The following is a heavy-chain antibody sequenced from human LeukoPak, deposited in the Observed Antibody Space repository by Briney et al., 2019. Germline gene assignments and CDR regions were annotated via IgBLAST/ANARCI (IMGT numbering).Heavy chain of an antibody. J-gene: IGHJ4*02. D-gene: IGHD6-6*01. Sequence: SETLSLTCAVYGGSFSGYYWSWIRQPPGKGLEWIGEINHSGSTNYNPSLKSRVTISVDTSKNRFSLKLSSVTAADTAVYYCARRGISSSGSFDYWGQGTLVTVSS. CDR3: ARRGISSSGSFDY. CDR2: INHSGST. CDR1: GGSFSGYY. V-gene: IGHV4-34*01.